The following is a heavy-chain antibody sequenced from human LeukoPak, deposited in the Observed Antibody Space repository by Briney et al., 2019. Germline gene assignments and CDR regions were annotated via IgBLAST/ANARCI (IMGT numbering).Heavy chain of an antibody. J-gene: IGHJ4*02. V-gene: IGHV4-59*01. CDR3: ARTPHYYDSSGYYNDY. CDR2: IYYSGST. CDR1: GVSISSYY. D-gene: IGHD3-22*01. Sequence: PSETLSLTCTVSGVSISSYYWSWIRQPPGKGLEWIGYIYYSGSTNYNPSLKSRVTISVDTSKNQFSLKLSSVTAADTAVYYCARTPHYYDSSGYYNDYWGQGTLVTVSS.